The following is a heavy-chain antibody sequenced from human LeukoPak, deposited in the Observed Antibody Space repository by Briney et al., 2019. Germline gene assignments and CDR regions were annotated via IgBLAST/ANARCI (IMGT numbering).Heavy chain of an antibody. CDR3: AREFEDYYDSSGYSTRFDP. Sequence: SETLSLTCTVSGGSISSGDYYWSWIRQPPGKGLEWIGYIYYSGSTYYNPSLKSRVTISVDTSKNQFSLKLSSVTAADTAVYYCAREFEDYYDSSGYSTRFDPWGQGTLVTVSS. J-gene: IGHJ5*02. D-gene: IGHD3-22*01. CDR2: IYYSGST. CDR1: GGSISSGDYY. V-gene: IGHV4-30-4*01.